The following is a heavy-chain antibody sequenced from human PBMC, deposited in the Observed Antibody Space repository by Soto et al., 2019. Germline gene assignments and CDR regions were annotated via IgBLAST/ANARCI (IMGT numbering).Heavy chain of an antibody. CDR1: GFTFSTYA. CDR3: AKGGPRFLNWFGP. V-gene: IGHV3-23*01. D-gene: IGHD5-12*01. Sequence: GGSLRLSCAASGFTFSTYAMNWVRLAPGKGLEWISVISNSGHSTFYADSVKGRFTISRDNSKNTLYLQMNNLRADDTAAYYCAKGGPRFLNWFGPWGQGALVTVSS. CDR2: ISNSGHST. J-gene: IGHJ5*02.